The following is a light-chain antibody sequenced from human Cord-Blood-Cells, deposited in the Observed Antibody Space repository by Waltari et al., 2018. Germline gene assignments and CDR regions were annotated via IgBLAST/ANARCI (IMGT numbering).Light chain of an antibody. Sequence: QSALTQPASVSGSPGQSITISCTGTSSDVGSYNLVSWYQQPPGKAPKLMLYEGSKRPSGVSNRFSGSKSGNTAPLTISGLQAEDEADYYCCSYAGSSTYVVFGGGTKLTVL. CDR1: SSDVGSYNL. V-gene: IGLV2-23*01. J-gene: IGLJ2*01. CDR3: CSYAGSSTYVV. CDR2: EGS.